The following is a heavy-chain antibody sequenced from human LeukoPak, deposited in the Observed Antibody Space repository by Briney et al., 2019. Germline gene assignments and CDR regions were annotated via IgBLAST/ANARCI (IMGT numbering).Heavy chain of an antibody. CDR2: IFYSGNT. D-gene: IGHD6-6*01. V-gene: IGHV4-39*01. J-gene: IGHJ4*02. Sequence: PSETLSLTCTVSGGSISSSDYYWGWIRQPPGKGLEWIASIFYSGNTYYNPSLKSRVTISVDTSKNQFSLNLTSVTAADTAVYYCARHKLPIDYWGQGTLVTVSS. CDR3: ARHKLPIDY. CDR1: GGSISSSDYY.